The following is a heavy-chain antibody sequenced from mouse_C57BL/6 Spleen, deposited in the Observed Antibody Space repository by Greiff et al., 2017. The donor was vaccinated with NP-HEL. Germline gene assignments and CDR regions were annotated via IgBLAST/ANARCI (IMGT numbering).Heavy chain of an antibody. V-gene: IGHV1-63*01. Sequence: VQLQQSGAELVRPGTSVKMSCKASGYTFTNYWIGWAKQRPGHGLEWIGDIYPGGGYTNYNEKFKGKATLTADKSSSTAYMQFSSLTSEDSAIYYCARLGYDGRAPLYFDVWGTGTTVTVSS. CDR1: GYTFTNYW. J-gene: IGHJ1*03. CDR2: IYPGGGYT. D-gene: IGHD1-1*01. CDR3: ARLGYDGRAPLYFDV.